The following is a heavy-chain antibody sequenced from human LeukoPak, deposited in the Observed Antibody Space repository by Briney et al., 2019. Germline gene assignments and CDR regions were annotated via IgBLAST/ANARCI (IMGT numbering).Heavy chain of an antibody. Sequence: GGSLRLSCAASGFTFGSYSMNWVRQAPGKGLEWVSSISSSSSYIYYADSVKGRFTISRDNAKNSLYLQMNSLRAEDTAVYYCARAFYDFLTGYPAYFDYWGQGTLVTVSS. CDR2: ISSSSSYI. CDR1: GFTFGSYS. V-gene: IGHV3-21*01. CDR3: ARAFYDFLTGYPAYFDY. J-gene: IGHJ4*02. D-gene: IGHD3-9*01.